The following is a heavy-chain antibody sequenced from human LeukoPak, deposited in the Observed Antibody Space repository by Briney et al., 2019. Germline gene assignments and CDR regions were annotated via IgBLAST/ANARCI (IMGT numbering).Heavy chain of an antibody. CDR3: ARWGPGQTQFDY. CDR1: GFTFSSYE. Sequence: PGGSLRLSCAASGFTFSSYEMNWVRQAPGKGLEWVSYISSSGSTIYYADSVKGRFTISRDNAKNSLYLQKNSLRAEDTVVYYCARWGPGQTQFDYWGQGTLVTVSS. D-gene: IGHD3-16*01. J-gene: IGHJ4*02. V-gene: IGHV3-48*03. CDR2: ISSSGSTI.